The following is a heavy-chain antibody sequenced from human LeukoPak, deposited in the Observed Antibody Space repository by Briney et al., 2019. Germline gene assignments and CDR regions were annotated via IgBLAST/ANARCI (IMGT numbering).Heavy chain of an antibody. CDR3: ARGYFDTGAYRSLLGY. CDR2: IYYSGST. V-gene: IGHV4-59*01. D-gene: IGHD3-22*01. Sequence: SETLSLTCTVSGGSISSYYWSWIRQPPGKGLEWIGYIYYSGSTNYNPSLKSRVTISVDTSKNQFSLKLSSVTAADTAVYYCARGYFDTGAYRSLLGYWGQGTLVTVSS. J-gene: IGHJ4*02. CDR1: GGSISSYY.